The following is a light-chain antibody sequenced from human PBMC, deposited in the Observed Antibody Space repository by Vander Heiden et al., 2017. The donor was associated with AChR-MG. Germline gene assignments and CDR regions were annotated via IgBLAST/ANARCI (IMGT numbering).Light chain of an antibody. CDR3: CSYAGRYTLDV. J-gene: IGLJ1*01. Sequence: QSALTQPRSVSGSPGQSVTISCTGTSSDVGGYNYVSWYQQHPGKAPKLMIYDVSKRPSGVPDRFSGSKSGNTASLTISGLQAEDEAEYYCCSYAGRYTLDVFGTGTKVTGL. CDR1: SSDVGGYNY. V-gene: IGLV2-11*01. CDR2: DVS.